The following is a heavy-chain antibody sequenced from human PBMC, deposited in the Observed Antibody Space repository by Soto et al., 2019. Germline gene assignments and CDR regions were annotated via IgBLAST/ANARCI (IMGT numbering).Heavy chain of an antibody. V-gene: IGHV4-30-2*01. CDR2: IYHSGST. CDR3: ARGQVVAAQH. Sequence: QLKLQESGSGLVKPSQTLSLTCAVSGGSIRSGGYSWSWIRQPPGKGLEWIGYIYHSGSTYYNPSLKSRVTISVDRSKNQFSLKLSSVTAADTAVYYCARGQVVAAQHWGQGTLVTVSS. D-gene: IGHD2-15*01. CDR1: GGSIRSGGYS. J-gene: IGHJ4*02.